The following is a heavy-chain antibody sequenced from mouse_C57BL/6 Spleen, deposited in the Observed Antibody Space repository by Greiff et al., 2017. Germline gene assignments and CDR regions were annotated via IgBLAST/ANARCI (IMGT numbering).Heavy chain of an antibody. CDR1: GYAFTNYL. J-gene: IGHJ4*01. Sequence: VQLQQSGAELVRPGTSVKVSCKASGYAFTNYLIAWVKQRPGQGLEWIGVINPGSGGTNYTEKFKGKATLTADKTSSTAYMQLSSLTSEYSAVDFGARGPDYDGYGAMDYWGQGTSVTVSS. D-gene: IGHD2-3*01. V-gene: IGHV1-54*01. CDR3: ARGPDYDGYGAMDY. CDR2: INPGSGGT.